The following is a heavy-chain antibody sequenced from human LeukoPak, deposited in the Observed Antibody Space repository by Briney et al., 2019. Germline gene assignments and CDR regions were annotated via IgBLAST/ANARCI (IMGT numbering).Heavy chain of an antibody. J-gene: IGHJ4*02. CDR3: ARGPYTYSLDY. CDR2: INSDGYSI. V-gene: IGHV3-74*01. CDR1: GFTFSSYW. D-gene: IGHD5-18*01. Sequence: PGGSLRLSCAASGFTFSSYWMHWVRQAPGKGLVWVSRINSDGYSISYADSVKSRFTISRDNAKNTLYLQMNSLTAEDTAVYFCARGPYTYSLDYWGQGTQVTVSS.